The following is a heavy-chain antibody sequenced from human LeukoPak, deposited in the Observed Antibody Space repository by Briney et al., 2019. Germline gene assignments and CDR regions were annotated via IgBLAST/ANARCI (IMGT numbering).Heavy chain of an antibody. D-gene: IGHD3-10*02. CDR1: GFTFSSYE. CDR3: AELGITMIGGV. CDR2: ISSSGSTI. Sequence: GGSLRLSCAASGFTFSSYEMNWVRQAPGKWLEWVSYISSSGSTIYYADSVKGRFTISRDNAKNSLYLQTNSLRAEDTAVYYCAELGITMIGGVWGKGTTVTISS. V-gene: IGHV3-48*03. J-gene: IGHJ6*04.